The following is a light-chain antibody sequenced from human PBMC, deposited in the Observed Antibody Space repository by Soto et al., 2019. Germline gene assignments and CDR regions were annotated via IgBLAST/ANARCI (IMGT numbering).Light chain of an antibody. V-gene: IGKV3-20*01. CDR3: QQRT. CDR2: GAS. CDR1: QSVSSSY. J-gene: IGKJ1*01. Sequence: EIVLTQSPGTLSLSPGERATLSCRASQSVSSSYLAWYQQKPGQAPRLLIYGASSRATGTPDRFSGSGSGTDFTLTISRLEPEDFAVYYCQQRTFGQGTKVDIK.